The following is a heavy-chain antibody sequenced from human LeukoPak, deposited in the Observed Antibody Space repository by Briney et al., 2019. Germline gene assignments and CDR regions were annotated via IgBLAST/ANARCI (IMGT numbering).Heavy chain of an antibody. Sequence: GGSLRLSCAASGFTFSSYGMHWVRQAPGKGLEWVAFIRYGGSNKYYADSVKGRFTISRDNSKNTLYLQMNSLRAEDTAVYYCANDFWSGTLDWGQGTLVTVSS. D-gene: IGHD3-3*01. CDR1: GFTFSSYG. V-gene: IGHV3-30*02. J-gene: IGHJ4*02. CDR2: IRYGGSNK. CDR3: ANDFWSGTLD.